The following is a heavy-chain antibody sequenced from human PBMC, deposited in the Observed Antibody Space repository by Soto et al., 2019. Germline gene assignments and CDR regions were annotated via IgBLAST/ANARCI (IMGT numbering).Heavy chain of an antibody. V-gene: IGHV1-24*01. CDR3: ATQYNWNLPNYYYYMDV. CDR1: GYTLTELS. J-gene: IGHJ6*03. Sequence: ASVKVSCKVSGYTLTELSMHWVRQAPGKGLEWMGGFDPEDGETIYAQKFQGRVTMTEDTSTDTAYMELSSLRSEDTAVYYCATQYNWNLPNYYYYMDVWGKGTTVTVSS. D-gene: IGHD1-20*01. CDR2: FDPEDGET.